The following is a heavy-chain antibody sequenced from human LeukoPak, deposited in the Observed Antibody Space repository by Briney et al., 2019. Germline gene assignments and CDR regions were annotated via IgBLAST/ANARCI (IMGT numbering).Heavy chain of an antibody. D-gene: IGHD4-11*01. CDR2: IYHSGST. V-gene: IGHV4-30-2*03. CDR3: ARHVGRLTTETSFDP. CDR1: GGSISSGGYS. J-gene: IGHJ5*02. Sequence: SETLSLTCAVSGGSISSGGYSWSWIRQPPGKGLEWIGYIYHSGSTYYNPSLKSRVTISIDTSKNQFSLMLRSVTAADSALYFCARHVGRLTTETSFDPWGQGTLVTVSS.